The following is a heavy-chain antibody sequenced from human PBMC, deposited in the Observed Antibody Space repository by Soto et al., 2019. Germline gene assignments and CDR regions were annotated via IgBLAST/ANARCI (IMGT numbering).Heavy chain of an antibody. Sequence: GGSLRLSCAASGFTFSSYAMSWVRQAPGKGLEWVSAISPSGRSTSYADSVKGRFTISRDNAKSTLYLQMNSLRVEDGAVYYCADSWLPTSYWGPGTLVTVSS. J-gene: IGHJ4*02. CDR3: ADSWLPTSY. V-gene: IGHV3-23*01. D-gene: IGHD3-10*01. CDR2: ISPSGRST. CDR1: GFTFSSYA.